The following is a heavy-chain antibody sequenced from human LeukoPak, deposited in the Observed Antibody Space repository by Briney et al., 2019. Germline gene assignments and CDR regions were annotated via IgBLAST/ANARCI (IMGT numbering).Heavy chain of an antibody. CDR3: ARARRDRGYSYYYFDY. D-gene: IGHD5-18*01. Sequence: SETLSLTCTVSGGSISSYYWSWIRQPPGKGLEWIGYIYCSGSTNYNPSLKSRVTISVDTSKNQFSLKLSSVTAADTAVYYCARARRDRGYSYYYFDYWGQGTLVTVSS. CDR2: IYCSGST. V-gene: IGHV4-59*01. J-gene: IGHJ4*02. CDR1: GGSISSYY.